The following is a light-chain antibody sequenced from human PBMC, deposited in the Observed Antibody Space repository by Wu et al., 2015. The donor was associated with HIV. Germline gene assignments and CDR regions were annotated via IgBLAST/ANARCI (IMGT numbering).Light chain of an antibody. CDR1: QNIATY. CDR2: AAS. J-gene: IGKJ3*01. V-gene: IGKV1-39*01. CDR3: QQSYNFPRT. Sequence: DIQMAQSPSSLSASVGDRVTITCRASQNIATYLNWYRHRPGRAPDLLIYAASSLHSGVPSRFSGRGSGTEFNLTITSLQPEDFATYYCQQSYNFPRTFGPGTKVDI.